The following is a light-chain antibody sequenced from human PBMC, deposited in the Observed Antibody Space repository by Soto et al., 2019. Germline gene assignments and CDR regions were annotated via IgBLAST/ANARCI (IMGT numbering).Light chain of an antibody. J-gene: IGLJ1*01. CDR1: RSNIGTNP. CDR2: SDK. CDR3: GAWDSSLNGYV. Sequence: QSVLTQPPSASGTPGQRLTMSCYGGRSNIGTNPVAWYQQLPGTAPKLLINSDKHRPSGVPDRFSASRSGASASLAISGLQSEDEADYFCGAWDSSLNGYVFGTGTKVTV. V-gene: IGLV1-44*01.